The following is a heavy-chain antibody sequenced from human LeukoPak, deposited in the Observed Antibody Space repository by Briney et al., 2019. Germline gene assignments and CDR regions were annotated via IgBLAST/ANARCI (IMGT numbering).Heavy chain of an antibody. CDR3: AREGNWNYFVSFDY. Sequence: PAGSLRLSCTVSGVTISSNSISWVRQPPPKGPELVWVVSYYESNRYYEDSVNNRFTISRDNSKNTPYLQMNSLRAEDTAVYYCAREGNWNYFVSFDYWGQGTLITVSS. J-gene: IGHJ4*02. D-gene: IGHD1-7*01. V-gene: IGHV3-30*04. CDR1: GVTISSNS. CDR2: VSYYESNR.